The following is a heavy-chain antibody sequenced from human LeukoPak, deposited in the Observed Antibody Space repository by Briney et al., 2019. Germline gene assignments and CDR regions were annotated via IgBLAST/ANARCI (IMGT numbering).Heavy chain of an antibody. J-gene: IGHJ6*02. D-gene: IGHD6-19*01. Sequence: PSETLSLTCTVSGGSISSYYWSWIRQPPGKGLEWIGYIYYSGSTNYNPSLKSRVTISVDTSESQFSLKLSSVTAADTAVYYCARGGSSGWYYYGMDVWGQGTTVTVSS. CDR2: IYYSGST. V-gene: IGHV4-59*01. CDR3: ARGGSSGWYYYGMDV. CDR1: GGSISSYY.